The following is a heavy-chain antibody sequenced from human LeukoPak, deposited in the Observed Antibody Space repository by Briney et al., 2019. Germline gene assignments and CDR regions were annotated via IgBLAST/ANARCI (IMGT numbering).Heavy chain of an antibody. Sequence: SSETLSLTCTVSGGSISGSSYYWGWIRQPPGKGLEWIGSVYYSGSTYYNPSLKSRVTISVDTSKNQFSLKLSSVTGADTAVYYCARHESSGYYWVSFDIWGQGTMVTVSS. CDR2: VYYSGST. CDR1: GGSISGSSYY. J-gene: IGHJ3*02. V-gene: IGHV4-39*01. CDR3: ARHESSGYYWVSFDI. D-gene: IGHD3-22*01.